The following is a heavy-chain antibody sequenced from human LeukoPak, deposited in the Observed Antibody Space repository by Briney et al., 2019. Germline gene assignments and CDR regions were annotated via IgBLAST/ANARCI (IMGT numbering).Heavy chain of an antibody. V-gene: IGHV3-21*01. J-gene: IGHJ2*01. CDR1: GFTFSTYS. CDR3: ARVGVGVGTTHFDL. CDR2: ISSSSNYI. Sequence: GGSLRLSCAASGFTFSTYSMNWVRQAPGKGLEWVSSISSSSNYIYYADSLKGRFTISRDNAKNSLYLQMNSLRAEDTAVYYCARVGVGVGTTHFDLWGRGTLVTVSS. D-gene: IGHD1-26*01.